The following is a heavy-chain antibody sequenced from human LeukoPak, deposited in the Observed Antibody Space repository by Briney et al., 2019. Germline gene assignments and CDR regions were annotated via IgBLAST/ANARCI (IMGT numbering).Heavy chain of an antibody. Sequence: ASVKVSCKASGYTFTSYYMHWVRQAPGQGLEWMGIINPSGGSTSYAQKFQGRVTMTRDTSTSTVYMELSSLRSEDTAVYYCVRDPTGVVVTAPFDYWGQGTLVTVSS. CDR3: VRDPTGVVVTAPFDY. CDR2: INPSGGST. J-gene: IGHJ4*02. D-gene: IGHD2-21*02. V-gene: IGHV1-46*01. CDR1: GYTFTSYY.